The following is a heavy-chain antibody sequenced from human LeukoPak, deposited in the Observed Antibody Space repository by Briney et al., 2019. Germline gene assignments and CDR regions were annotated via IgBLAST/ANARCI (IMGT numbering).Heavy chain of an antibody. CDR1: GYTFTGYY. CDR2: INPNSGGT. Sequence: GASVKVSCKASGYTFTGYYMHCVRQAPGQGLEWMGWINPNSGGTNYAQKFQGRVTMTRDTSISTAYMELSRLRSDDTAVYYCASSLVLRYFDWSEYFQHWGQGTLVTVSS. J-gene: IGHJ1*01. CDR3: ASSLVLRYFDWSEYFQH. V-gene: IGHV1-2*02. D-gene: IGHD3-9*01.